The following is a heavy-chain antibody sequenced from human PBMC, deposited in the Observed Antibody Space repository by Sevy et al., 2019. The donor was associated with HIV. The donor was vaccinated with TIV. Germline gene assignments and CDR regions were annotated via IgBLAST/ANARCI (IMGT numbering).Heavy chain of an antibody. CDR2: IYSSGSS. D-gene: IGHD1-26*01. CDR1: GGSISSSNYY. V-gene: IGHV4-39*01. CDR3: ASHGGVVGSNDSDAFDI. Sequence: SETLSLTCTVSGGSISSSNYYWGWIRQPPGKGLEWIGNIYSSGSSYYNPSLKSRVTISVVTSKKQFSLRLIFVTAADLGLYYCASHGGVVGSNDSDAFDIWGQGTMGTVSS. J-gene: IGHJ3*02.